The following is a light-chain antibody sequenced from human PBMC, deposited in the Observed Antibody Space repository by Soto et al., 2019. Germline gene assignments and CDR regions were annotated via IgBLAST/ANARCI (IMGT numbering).Light chain of an antibody. J-gene: IGKJ1*01. V-gene: IGKV3-20*01. CDR2: HAS. CDR3: QQYASSPRT. CDR1: QSVSSNY. Sequence: EIVLTQSPGTLSLSPGERATLSCRASQSVSSNYLAWYQQKPGQAPRLLIYHASSRATGIPDRFSGSGSGTDFTLTISRLEPEDFAVYYCQQYASSPRTFGQGTKVEIK.